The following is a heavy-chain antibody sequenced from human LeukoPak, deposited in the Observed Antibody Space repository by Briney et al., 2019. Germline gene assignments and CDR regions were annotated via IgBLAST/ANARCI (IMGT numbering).Heavy chain of an antibody. Sequence: GGSLRLSCAASGFTFSSYAMNWVRQAPGKGLEWVSYISSSGSTIYYADSVKGRLTISRDNAKNSLYLQMNSLRAEDTAVYYCARDDWNQGLWFDPWGQGTLVTVSS. D-gene: IGHD1-1*01. CDR3: ARDDWNQGLWFDP. CDR2: ISSSGSTI. J-gene: IGHJ5*02. CDR1: GFTFSSYA. V-gene: IGHV3-48*03.